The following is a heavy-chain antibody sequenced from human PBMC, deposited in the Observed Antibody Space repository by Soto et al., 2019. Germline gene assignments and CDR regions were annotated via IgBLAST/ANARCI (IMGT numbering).Heavy chain of an antibody. CDR1: GGSISSGGYY. D-gene: IGHD3-22*01. J-gene: IGHJ4*02. Sequence: SETLSLTCTVSGGSISSGGYYWSWIRQHPGNGLEWIGYIYYSGSTYYNPSLKSRVTISVDTSKNQFSLKLSSVTAADTAVYYCARGPPTYYYDSSGYYFDYWGQGTLVTVSS. V-gene: IGHV4-31*03. CDR3: ARGPPTYYYDSSGYYFDY. CDR2: IYYSGST.